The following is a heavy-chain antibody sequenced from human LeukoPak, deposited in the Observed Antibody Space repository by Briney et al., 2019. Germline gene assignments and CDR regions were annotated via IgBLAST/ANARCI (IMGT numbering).Heavy chain of an antibody. Sequence: PSDTLSLTCTVSGGSITNYYYNWLRQPTGKGLEWIGCICYSGSTNYNPFLKSRVTISLGSSQNRFSLRLSSVPAADTAMYYCATGYYSDTSGYYSLAEAWGQGTLVTVSS. CDR2: ICYSGST. V-gene: IGHV4-59*13. D-gene: IGHD3-22*01. J-gene: IGHJ5*02. CDR3: ATGYYSDTSGYYSLAEA. CDR1: GGSITNYY.